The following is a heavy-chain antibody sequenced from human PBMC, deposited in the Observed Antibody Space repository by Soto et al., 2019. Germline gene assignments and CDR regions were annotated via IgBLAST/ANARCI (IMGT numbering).Heavy chain of an antibody. J-gene: IGHJ6*02. D-gene: IGHD3-16*01. CDR2: IDPSDSNT. V-gene: IGHV5-10-1*01. CDR1: GYRFTSYY. Sequence: GESLKISCKASGYRFTSYYIIWVRQMAGKGLEWMGRIDPSDSNTKYSPSFQGHVTISLDKSITTAYLQWSSPRATDTARYFCARRVGGMDVWGQGTTVTV. CDR3: ARRVGGMDV.